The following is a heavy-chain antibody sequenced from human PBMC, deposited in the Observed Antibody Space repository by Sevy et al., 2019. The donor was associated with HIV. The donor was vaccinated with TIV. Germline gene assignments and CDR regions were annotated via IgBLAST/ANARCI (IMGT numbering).Heavy chain of an antibody. D-gene: IGHD2-21*01. V-gene: IGHV3-74*01. Sequence: GGSLRLSCAASGFTFSSYWMHWVRQAPGKGLVWVSRINGDGSSTTYADSVKGRFTISRDNAKNTLYLQMNSLRAEDTAVYHCAKTSLGLWRGWFDPWGQGTLVTVSS. J-gene: IGHJ5*02. CDR3: AKTSLGLWRGWFDP. CDR2: INGDGSST. CDR1: GFTFSSYW.